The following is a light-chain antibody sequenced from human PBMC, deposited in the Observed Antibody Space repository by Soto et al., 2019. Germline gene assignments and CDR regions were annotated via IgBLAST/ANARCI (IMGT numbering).Light chain of an antibody. Sequence: IVMTQSPATLSVSPGERVSLSCRASQSVRSDLAWYQQKPGQAPRLLISGASTRATGAPARFSGSGSGTELTLTISSLQSEDFAVYYCQQYSSWPPTFGQGTKV. CDR2: GAS. V-gene: IGKV3-15*01. CDR1: QSVRSD. CDR3: QQYSSWPPT. J-gene: IGKJ1*01.